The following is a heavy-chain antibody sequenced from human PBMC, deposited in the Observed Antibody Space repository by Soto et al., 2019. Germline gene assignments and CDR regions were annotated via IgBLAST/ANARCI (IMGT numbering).Heavy chain of an antibody. J-gene: IGHJ4*02. CDR3: ARDYLVVPHRVIDY. Sequence: QVQLVESGGGVVQPGRSLRLSCAASGFTFSSYGMHWVRQAPGKGLEWVAGIWYDGSNKYYADSVKGRFTISRDNSKNTLSLQMNSLRAEDTAVYYCARDYLVVPHRVIDYWGQGTLVTVSS. V-gene: IGHV3-33*01. CDR1: GFTFSSYG. D-gene: IGHD2-2*01. CDR2: IWYDGSNK.